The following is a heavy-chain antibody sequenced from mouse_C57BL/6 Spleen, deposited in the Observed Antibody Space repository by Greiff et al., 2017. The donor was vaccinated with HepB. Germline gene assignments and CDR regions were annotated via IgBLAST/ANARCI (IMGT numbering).Heavy chain of an antibody. D-gene: IGHD2-1*01. CDR1: GFSLTSYG. CDR3: ARNSGNYVLYYFDY. CDR2: IWSGGST. V-gene: IGHV2-2*01. Sequence: VQLKESGPGLVQPSQSLSITCTVSGFSLTSYGVHWVRQSPGKGLEWLGVIWSGGSTDYNAAFISRLSISKDNSKSQVFFKMNSLQADDTAIYYCARNSGNYVLYYFDYWGQGTTLTVSS. J-gene: IGHJ2*01.